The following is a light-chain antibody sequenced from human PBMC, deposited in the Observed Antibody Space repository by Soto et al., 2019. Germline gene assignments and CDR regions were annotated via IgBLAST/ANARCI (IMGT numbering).Light chain of an antibody. J-gene: IGKJ1*01. CDR2: GAS. V-gene: IGKV3-20*01. CDR1: QSLAGTY. Sequence: DIVLTQSPGTLSLSPGDRATLSCRASQSLAGTYFAWYQQRPGQAPRLLIYGASSRASGIPARFSGSGSGTDFTLTISVLEPDDFAVYYCQHYDGSPGAFGQATTVEIK. CDR3: QHYDGSPGA.